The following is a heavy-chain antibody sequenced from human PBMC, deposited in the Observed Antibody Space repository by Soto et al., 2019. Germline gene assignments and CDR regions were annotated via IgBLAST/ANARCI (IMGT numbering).Heavy chain of an antibody. D-gene: IGHD2-2*01. CDR3: ARLGGYCSSTSCYGYYGMDV. V-gene: IGHV4-30-2*03. CDR2: IYHSGST. J-gene: IGHJ6*02. Sequence: SETLSLTCAVSGGSISSGGYSWSWIRQPPGKGLEWIGYIYHSGSTYYNPSLKSRVTISVDTSKNQFSLKVTSVTAADTAMYYCARLGGYCSSTSCYGYYGMDVWGQGTTVTVSS. CDR1: GGSISSGGYS.